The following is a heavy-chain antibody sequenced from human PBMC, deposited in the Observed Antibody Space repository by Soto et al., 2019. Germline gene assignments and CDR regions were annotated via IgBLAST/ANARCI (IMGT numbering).Heavy chain of an antibody. CDR1: GFTFSTYA. Sequence: QVQLVESGGGVVQPGRSLRLSCAASGFTFSTYAIHWVRQAPGKGLEWVAVISHDGSNKYYADSVKGRFTLSRDNSKNTLYLQMNSLTAEDTGVYYCARENYGMDVWGQGTTVTVSS. CDR2: ISHDGSNK. CDR3: ARENYGMDV. V-gene: IGHV3-30-3*01. J-gene: IGHJ6*02.